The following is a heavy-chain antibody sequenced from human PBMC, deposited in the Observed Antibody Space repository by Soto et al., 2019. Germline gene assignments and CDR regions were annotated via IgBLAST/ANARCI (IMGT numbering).Heavy chain of an antibody. CDR1: GGSISSSNW. CDR3: ARRDDILTGYLYP. D-gene: IGHD3-9*01. J-gene: IGHJ5*02. Sequence: PSETLSLTCAVSGGSISSSNWWSWVRQPPGKGLEWIGEIYHSGSTNYNPSLKSRVTISVDKSKNQFSLQLSSVTAADTAGYYCARRDDILTGYLYPWGQGTLVTVSS. CDR2: IYHSGST. V-gene: IGHV4-4*02.